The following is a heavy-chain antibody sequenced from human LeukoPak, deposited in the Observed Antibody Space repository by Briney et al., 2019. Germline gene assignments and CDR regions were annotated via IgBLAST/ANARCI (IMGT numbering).Heavy chain of an antibody. CDR3: AELGITMIGGV. V-gene: IGHV3-7*01. CDR2: IKEDGSEK. CDR1: GFTFSSYW. J-gene: IGHJ6*04. D-gene: IGHD3-10*02. Sequence: PGGSLRLSCAASGFTFSSYWMSWVRQAPGKGLEWVANIKEDGSEKYYVDSVKGRFTISRDNAKNSLYLHMNSLRAEDTAVYYCAELGITMIGGVWGKGTTVTISS.